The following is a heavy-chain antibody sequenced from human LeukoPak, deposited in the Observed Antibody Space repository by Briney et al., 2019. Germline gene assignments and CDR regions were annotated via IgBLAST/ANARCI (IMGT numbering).Heavy chain of an antibody. V-gene: IGHV4-59*08. Sequence: SETLSLTCTDPGGSISSYNWSWIRQPPGKGLEWIGYIYYSGSTNYHPSLKSRVTISVDTSKNQFSLKLSSVTAADTAVYYCARRYCSSTSCPLDVWGQGTTVTVSS. CDR3: ARRYCSSTSCPLDV. D-gene: IGHD2-2*01. J-gene: IGHJ6*02. CDR1: GGSISSYN. CDR2: IYYSGST.